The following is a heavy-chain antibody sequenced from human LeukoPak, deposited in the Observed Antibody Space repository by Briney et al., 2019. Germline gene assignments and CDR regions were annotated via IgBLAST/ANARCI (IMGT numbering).Heavy chain of an antibody. CDR1: GGTFSSYA. J-gene: IGHJ4*02. CDR2: IIPIFGTA. Sequence: SGKVSCKASGGTFSSYAISWVRQPPGQGLEWMGGIIPIFGTANYAQKFQGRVTITADESTSTAYMELSSLRSEDTAVYYCARDGDYGYSSGWLGYDWGQGTLVTVSS. CDR3: ARDGDYGYSSGWLGYD. D-gene: IGHD6-19*01. V-gene: IGHV1-69*01.